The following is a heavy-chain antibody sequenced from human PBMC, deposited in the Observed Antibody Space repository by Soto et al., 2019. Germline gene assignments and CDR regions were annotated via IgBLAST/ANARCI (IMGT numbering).Heavy chain of an antibody. CDR1: GFTFSSYG. CDR2: ISYDGSNK. V-gene: IGHV3-30*18. CDR3: AKASREQWLILDY. D-gene: IGHD6-19*01. Sequence: PGGSLRLSCAASGFTFSSYGIHWVRQAPGKGLEWVAVISYDGSNKYYADSVKGRFTISRDNSKNTLYLQMNSLRAEDTAVYYCAKASREQWLILDYWGQGTLVTVSS. J-gene: IGHJ4*02.